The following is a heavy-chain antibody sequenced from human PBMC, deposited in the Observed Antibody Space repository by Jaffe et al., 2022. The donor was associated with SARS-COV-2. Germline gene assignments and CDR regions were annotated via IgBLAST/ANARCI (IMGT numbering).Heavy chain of an antibody. J-gene: IGHJ6*02. V-gene: IGHV3-30-3*01. CDR2: ISYDGSNK. CDR3: ARNGVEAAAGHYSHYGMDV. D-gene: IGHD6-13*01. Sequence: QVQLVESGGGVVQPGRSLRLSCAASGFTFSSYAMHWVRQAPGKGLEWVAVISYDGSNKYYADSVKGRFTISRDNSKNTLYLQMNSLRAEDTAVYYCARNGVEAAAGHYSHYGMDVWGQGTTVTVSS. CDR1: GFTFSSYA.